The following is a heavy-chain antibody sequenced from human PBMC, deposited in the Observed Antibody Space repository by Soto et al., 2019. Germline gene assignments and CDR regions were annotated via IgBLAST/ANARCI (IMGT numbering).Heavy chain of an antibody. Sequence: QVQLVESGGGVVQPGRSLRLSCAASGFTFSSYGMHWVRQAPGKGLEWVAVISYDGSNKYYADSVKGRFTISRDNSKNTLYLQMNRLRAEDTAVYYCAKDGYDSYYYGMDVWGQGTTVTVSS. V-gene: IGHV3-30*18. CDR3: AKDGYDSYYYGMDV. J-gene: IGHJ6*02. CDR1: GFTFSSYG. D-gene: IGHD5-12*01. CDR2: ISYDGSNK.